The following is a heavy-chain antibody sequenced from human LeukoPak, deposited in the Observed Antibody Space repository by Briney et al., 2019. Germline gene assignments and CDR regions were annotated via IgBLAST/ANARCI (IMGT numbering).Heavy chain of an antibody. CDR1: GGSISSYY. CDR3: ARHALARNYVSGDPNWFDP. J-gene: IGHJ5*02. D-gene: IGHD3-16*01. CDR2: IYYSGST. Sequence: SETLSLTCTVSGGSISSYYWSWIRQPPGKGLEWIGWIYYSGSTNYNPSLKSRVTISVDTSKNQFSLKLSSVTAADTAVYYCARHALARNYVSGDPNWFDPWGQGTLVTVSS. V-gene: IGHV4-59*08.